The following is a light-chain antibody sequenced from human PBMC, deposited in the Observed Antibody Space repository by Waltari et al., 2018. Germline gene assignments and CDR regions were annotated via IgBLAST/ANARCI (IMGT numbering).Light chain of an antibody. Sequence: QSALTQPPSASGSPGQSVTISCTGTSSYVGAYNYVSWYQQHPGKGPKLMIYEVTKRPPGVPDRFSGSKSGNTASLTVSGLQAEDEADYYCTSYAGSKNVFGTGTKVTVL. CDR1: SSYVGAYNY. V-gene: IGLV2-8*01. CDR3: TSYAGSKNV. CDR2: EVT. J-gene: IGLJ1*01.